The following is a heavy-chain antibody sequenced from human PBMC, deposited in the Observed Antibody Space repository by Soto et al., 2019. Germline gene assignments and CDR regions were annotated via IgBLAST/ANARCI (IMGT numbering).Heavy chain of an antibody. D-gene: IGHD2-15*01. J-gene: IGHJ6*02. CDR1: GYTFTSYA. CDR2: INAGNGNT. Sequence: ASVKVSCKASGYTFTSYAMHWVRRAPGQRLEWMGWINAGNGNTKYSQKFQGRVTITRDTSASTAYMELSSLRSEDTAVYYCATVVAKALYYYGMDVWGQGTTVTVSS. CDR3: ATVVAKALYYYGMDV. V-gene: IGHV1-3*01.